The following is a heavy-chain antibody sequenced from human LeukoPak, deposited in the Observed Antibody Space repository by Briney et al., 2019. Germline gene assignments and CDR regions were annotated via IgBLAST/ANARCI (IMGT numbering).Heavy chain of an antibody. Sequence: GASLRLSCAASGFTFSSYWMSWVRQAPGKGLEWVANIKQDGSEKYYVDSVKGRFTISRDNAKNSLYLQMNSLRAEDTAVYYCAREREKNYGDYAQGNAYGGKEPLVTASP. CDR3: AREREKNYGDYAQGNAY. J-gene: IGHJ4*02. CDR1: GFTFSSYW. CDR2: IKQDGSEK. V-gene: IGHV3-7*01. D-gene: IGHD4-17*01.